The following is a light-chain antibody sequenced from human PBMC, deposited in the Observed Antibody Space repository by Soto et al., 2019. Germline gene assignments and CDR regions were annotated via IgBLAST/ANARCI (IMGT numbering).Light chain of an antibody. Sequence: EIVLSQSPVTLSLSPGARATLSCRASQSVSSCLAWYQHKPGQAPKLLIYDASNMPTGLPARFSGSGSGTDFTLTISSLEPEDFAVYYCQQRNSWPITFGQGTRLEIK. CDR1: QSVSSC. J-gene: IGKJ5*01. CDR3: QQRNSWPIT. V-gene: IGKV3-11*01. CDR2: DAS.